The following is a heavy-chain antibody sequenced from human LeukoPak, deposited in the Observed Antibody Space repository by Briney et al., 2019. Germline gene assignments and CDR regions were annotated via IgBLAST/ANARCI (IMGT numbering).Heavy chain of an antibody. J-gene: IGHJ5*02. CDR2: VNPNSGGT. CDR3: ARDVGVVATIFRNGENWFDP. V-gene: IGHV1-2*02. Sequence: ASVKVSCKSSGYTFTAYYIHWVRLAPGQGLEWMGWVNPNSGGTHSAQKFQGRVTMTRDTSISTAYMELSSLRSDDTAVYYCARDVGVVATIFRNGENWFDPWGQGTLVTVSS. CDR1: GYTFTAYY. D-gene: IGHD5-12*01.